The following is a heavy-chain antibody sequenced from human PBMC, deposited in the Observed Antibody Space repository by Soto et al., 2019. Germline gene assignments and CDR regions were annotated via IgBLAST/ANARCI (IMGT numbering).Heavy chain of an antibody. CDR3: ATYSSSPIYHWIGNFDY. J-gene: IGHJ4*02. Sequence: SETLSLTCAVSGYSLSSGYYWGWIRQPPGKGRERIGSIYHSGSTYYNTPLKSRVIISIDTSNNHFSLKLSSVTAADTAVYFCATYSSSPIYHWIGNFDYWGQGTLVTVSS. V-gene: IGHV4-38-2*01. CDR2: IYHSGST. CDR1: GYSLSSGYY. D-gene: IGHD1-20*01.